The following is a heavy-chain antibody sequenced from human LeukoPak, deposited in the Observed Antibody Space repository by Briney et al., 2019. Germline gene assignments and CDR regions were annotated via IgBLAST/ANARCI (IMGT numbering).Heavy chain of an antibody. V-gene: IGHV4-34*01. CDR2: INHSGST. D-gene: IGHD2-2*01. Sequence: SETLSLTCTVSGGSISSYYWSWIRQPPGKGLEWIGEINHSGSTNYNPSLKSRVTISVDTSKNQFSLKLSSVTAADTAVYYCARLDTSPLGAFDIWGQGTMVTVSS. CDR1: GGSISSYY. J-gene: IGHJ3*02. CDR3: ARLDTSPLGAFDI.